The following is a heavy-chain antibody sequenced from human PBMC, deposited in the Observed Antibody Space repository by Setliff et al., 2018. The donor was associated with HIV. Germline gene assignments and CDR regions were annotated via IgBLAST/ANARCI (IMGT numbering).Heavy chain of an antibody. V-gene: IGHV7-4-1*02. CDR1: GYTFTSYA. J-gene: IGHJ4*02. CDR3: ARVSDTGVDPQTHRDY. CDR2: INTNTGNP. D-gene: IGHD2-21*01. Sequence: ASVKVSCKASGYTFTSYAMNWVRQAPGQGLEWMGWINTNTGNPTYAHGFTGRFVFSLDTSVTTAYLQISSLKAEDTAVYYCARVSDTGVDPQTHRDYWGQGTPVTVSS.